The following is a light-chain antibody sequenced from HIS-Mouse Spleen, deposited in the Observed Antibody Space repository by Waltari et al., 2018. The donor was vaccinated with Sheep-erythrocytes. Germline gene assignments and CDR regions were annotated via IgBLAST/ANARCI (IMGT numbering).Light chain of an antibody. Sequence: DIVLTQSPAPLSLSPGERRTLSCSASQSVSDSLARYQQKPGQAPRLLIFDASNRATGIPAMFSGSGSGTDFTLTISSLEPEDFAVYYCQQRSNWYTFGQGTKLEIK. J-gene: IGKJ2*01. V-gene: IGKV3-11*01. CDR3: QQRSNWYT. CDR2: DAS. CDR1: QSVSDS.